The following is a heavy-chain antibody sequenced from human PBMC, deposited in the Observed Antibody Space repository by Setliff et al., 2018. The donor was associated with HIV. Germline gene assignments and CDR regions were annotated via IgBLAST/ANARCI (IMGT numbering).Heavy chain of an antibody. V-gene: IGHV1-8*02. CDR3: ARSLAGLLWFGELLSTLEYYYGMDV. CDR2: MNPNSGNT. Sequence: ASVKVSCKASGYTFTSYDINWVRQATGQGLEWMGWMNPNSGNTAYAQKFQGRVTMPRNTSISTAYMELSSLRSEDTAVYYCARSLAGLLWFGELLSTLEYYYGMDVWGQGTTVTVSS. J-gene: IGHJ6*02. CDR1: GYTFTSYD. D-gene: IGHD3-10*01.